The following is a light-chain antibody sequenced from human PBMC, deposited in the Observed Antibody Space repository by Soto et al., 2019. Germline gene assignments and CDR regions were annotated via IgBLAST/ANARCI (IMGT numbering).Light chain of an antibody. CDR3: QHYNNYPRT. V-gene: IGKV1-5*03. J-gene: IGKJ1*01. Sequence: DIQMTQSPSSLSASVGDRVTITCRASQSINNLLAWYQHKPGKAPKLLIYKASSLETGVPSRFSGSGSGTEFTLTISSLQPDDFATYYCQHYNNYPRTFGQGTKVDIK. CDR2: KAS. CDR1: QSINNL.